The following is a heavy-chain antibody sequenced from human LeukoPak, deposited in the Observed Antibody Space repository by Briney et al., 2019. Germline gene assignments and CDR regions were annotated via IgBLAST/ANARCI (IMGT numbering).Heavy chain of an antibody. D-gene: IGHD5-12*01. CDR2: ISSSGSTI. J-gene: IGHJ4*02. V-gene: IGHV3-11*01. CDR1: GFTFSDYY. CDR3: AGELIVATTSY. Sequence: GGSLRLSCAASGFTFSDYYMSWIRQAPGKGLEWVSYISSSGSTIYYADSVKGRFTISRDNAKNSLYLQMNSLRAEDTAVYYCAGELIVATTSYWGQGTLVTVSS.